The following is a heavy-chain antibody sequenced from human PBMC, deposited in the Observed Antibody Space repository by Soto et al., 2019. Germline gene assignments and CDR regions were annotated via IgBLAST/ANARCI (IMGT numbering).Heavy chain of an antibody. CDR1: GFTFTSSA. CDR2: IVVSSGNT. Sequence: QMQLVQSGPEVKKPGTSVKVSCKASGFTFTSSAVQWVRQARGQRLEWIGWIVVSSGNTNYAQKFQERVTITRDMSTSTAYMELSSLRSEDTAVYYCAAPVGGAIDAFDIWGKGTMVTVAS. D-gene: IGHD3-16*01. V-gene: IGHV1-58*01. J-gene: IGHJ3*02. CDR3: AAPVGGAIDAFDI.